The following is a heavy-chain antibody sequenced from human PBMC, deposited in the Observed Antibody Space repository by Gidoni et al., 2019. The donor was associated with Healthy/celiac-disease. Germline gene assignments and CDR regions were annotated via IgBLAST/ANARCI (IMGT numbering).Heavy chain of an antibody. CDR2: INHSGST. CDR1: GGSFSGYY. CDR3: ARGPGGYCSSTSCRPPYYYYYYMDV. Sequence: QVQLQQWGAGLLKPSETLSLTCAVYGGSFSGYYWSWIRQPPGKWLEWIGEINHSGSTNYNPSLKSRVTISVDTSKNQFSLKLSSVTAADTAVYYCARGPGGYCSSTSCRPPYYYYYYMDVWGKGTTVTVSS. J-gene: IGHJ6*03. D-gene: IGHD2-2*01. V-gene: IGHV4-34*01.